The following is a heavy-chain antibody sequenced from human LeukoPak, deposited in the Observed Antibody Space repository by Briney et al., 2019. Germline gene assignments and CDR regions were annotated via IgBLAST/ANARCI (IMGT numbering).Heavy chain of an antibody. CDR2: ISSSGEFT. CDR3: AKDRPTYYHSSGSYYKRSGDS. J-gene: IGHJ5*01. D-gene: IGHD3-22*01. V-gene: IGHV3-23*01. Sequence: QAGGSLRLSCAASGFTFSTYAMSWVRQAPGKGLVWVSSISSSGEFTYYVDSVKGRFTISRDNSKNTLYLQMSSLRAEDTAVYYCAKDRPTYYHSSGSYYKRSGDSWGQGTLVTVSS. CDR1: GFTFSTYA.